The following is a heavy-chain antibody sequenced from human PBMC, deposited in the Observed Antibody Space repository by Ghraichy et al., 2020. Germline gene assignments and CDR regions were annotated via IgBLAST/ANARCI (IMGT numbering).Heavy chain of an antibody. D-gene: IGHD2-21*02. CDR1: GFTFSSYG. J-gene: IGHJ6*02. Sequence: GGSLRLSCAASGFTFSSYGMHWVRQAPGKGLEWVAFIRYDGSNKYYADSVKGRFTISRDNSKNTLYLQMNSLRAEDTAVYYCARTPYCGGDCYSRRVGMDVWGQGTTVTVSS. CDR2: IRYDGSNK. CDR3: ARTPYCGGDCYSRRVGMDV. V-gene: IGHV3-30*02.